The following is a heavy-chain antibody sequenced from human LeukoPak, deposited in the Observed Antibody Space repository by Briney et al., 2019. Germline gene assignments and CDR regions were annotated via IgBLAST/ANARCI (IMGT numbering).Heavy chain of an antibody. CDR1: GFTFSTYA. CDR2: ISGSGGST. D-gene: IGHD4-17*01. V-gene: IGHV3-23*01. J-gene: IGHJ3*02. CDR3: AKVTGDYGAFDI. Sequence: GGSLRLSCAASGFTFSTYAMSWVRQAPGKGLEWVSGISGSGGSTYYADSVKGRFTISRDNSRNTLYLQMNSLRAEDTAVHYCAKVTGDYGAFDIWGQGTMVTVSS.